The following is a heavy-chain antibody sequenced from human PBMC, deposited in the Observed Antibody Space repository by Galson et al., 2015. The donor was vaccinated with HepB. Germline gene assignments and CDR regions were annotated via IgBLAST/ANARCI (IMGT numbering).Heavy chain of an antibody. Sequence: SLRLSCAASGFTFSSYAMHWVRQAPGKGLEWVAVISYDGSNKYYADSVKGRFTISRDNSKNTLYLQMNSLRAEDTAVYYCARRGKEYSSGWYDYG. J-gene: IGHJ6*01. CDR2: ISYDGSNK. CDR3: ARRGKEYSSGWYDYG. D-gene: IGHD6-19*01. CDR1: GFTFSSYA. V-gene: IGHV3-30-3*01.